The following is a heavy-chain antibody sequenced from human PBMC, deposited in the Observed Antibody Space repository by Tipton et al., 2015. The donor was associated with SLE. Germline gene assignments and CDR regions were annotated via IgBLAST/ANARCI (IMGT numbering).Heavy chain of an antibody. J-gene: IGHJ4*02. D-gene: IGHD2-8*01. CDR1: GFTFNNYE. V-gene: IGHV3-48*03. CDR3: ARGYCPNGVCYTDFFDY. CDR2: ISASGSHI. Sequence: SLRLSCVGSGFTFNNYEMTWVRQGPGKGLEWVAYISASGSHINYGDSVRGRFTVSRDNAKRSLSLQMNSLRADDTAVYYCARGYCPNGVCYTDFFDYWGPGTLVTVSS.